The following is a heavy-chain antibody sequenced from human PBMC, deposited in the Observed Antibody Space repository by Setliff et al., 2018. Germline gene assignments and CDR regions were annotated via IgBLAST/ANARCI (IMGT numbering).Heavy chain of an antibody. CDR3: ARAPLESGYYYGQGHYFDN. J-gene: IGHJ4*02. V-gene: IGHV1-46*01. CDR1: GYTFTSYG. D-gene: IGHD5-18*01. Sequence: ASVKVSCKASGYTFTSYGFSWVRQAPGQGLEWMGIIDPSADYANYAQKFQGRVTMTKDTSTTTVYMELSSLRSEDTAVYYCARAPLESGYYYGQGHYFDNWGQGTLVTVSS. CDR2: IDPSADYA.